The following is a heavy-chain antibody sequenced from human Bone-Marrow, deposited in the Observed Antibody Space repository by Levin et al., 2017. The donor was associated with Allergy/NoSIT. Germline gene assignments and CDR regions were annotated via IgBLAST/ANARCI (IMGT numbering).Heavy chain of an antibody. Sequence: ASVKVSCEASGYSFTDYYVHWVRQAPGQGLEWMGCLNPLTGDTNFGQNFQGRVTLTRNTPVSTAYMNLWGLKSDDTAIYYCARLCRDFWTGTIADYWGQGTQVTVSS. D-gene: IGHD3/OR15-3a*01. CDR2: LNPLTGDT. J-gene: IGHJ4*02. CDR1: GYSFTDYY. V-gene: IGHV1-2*02. CDR3: ARLCRDFWTGTIADY.